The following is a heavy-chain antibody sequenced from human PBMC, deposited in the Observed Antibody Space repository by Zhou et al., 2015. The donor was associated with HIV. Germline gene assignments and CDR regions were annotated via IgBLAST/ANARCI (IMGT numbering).Heavy chain of an antibody. Sequence: QVQLVQSGAEVKKPGASVKVSCKASGYTFTSYGISWVRQAPGQGLEWMGWISAYNGNTNYAQKLQGRVTMTTDTSTSTAYMELRSLRSDDTAVYYCARDFPSGIVVVPAAIRPMDVWGKGTTVTVSS. CDR2: ISAYNGNT. CDR1: GYTFTSYG. V-gene: IGHV1-18*01. CDR3: ARDFPSGIVVVPAAIRPMDV. D-gene: IGHD2-2*01. J-gene: IGHJ6*03.